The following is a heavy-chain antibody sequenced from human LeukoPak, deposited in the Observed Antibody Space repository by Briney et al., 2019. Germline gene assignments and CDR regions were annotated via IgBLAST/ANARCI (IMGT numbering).Heavy chain of an antibody. Sequence: GGSLRLSCAASGFTFSGSTMNWVRQTPGKGLEWVSSIGSSSNYIYYSDSVKGRFTISRDNTKNSLYLQMNSLRADDTAVYYCARGGLYASPDYWGQGTLVTVSS. CDR3: ARGGLYASPDY. CDR1: GFTFSGST. D-gene: IGHD2/OR15-2a*01. CDR2: IGSSSNYI. J-gene: IGHJ4*02. V-gene: IGHV3-21*01.